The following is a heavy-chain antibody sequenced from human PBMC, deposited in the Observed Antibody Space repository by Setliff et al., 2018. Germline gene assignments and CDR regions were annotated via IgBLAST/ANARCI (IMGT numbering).Heavy chain of an antibody. CDR3: ARDGGTAMVKTYYYGLDV. D-gene: IGHD5-18*01. CDR1: GFSNHG. J-gene: IGHJ6*02. Sequence: GGSLRLSCAASGFSNHGMNWVRQAPGKGLECVSYINSWGTTKYYADSVKGRFTISRDNANNSLYMDLNSLRGEDMAVYYCARDGGTAMVKTYYYGLDVWGQGTTVTVSS. CDR2: INSWGTTK. V-gene: IGHV3-48*03.